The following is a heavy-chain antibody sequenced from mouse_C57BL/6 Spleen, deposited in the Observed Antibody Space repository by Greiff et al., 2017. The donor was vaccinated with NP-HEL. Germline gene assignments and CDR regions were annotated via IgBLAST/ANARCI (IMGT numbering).Heavy chain of an antibody. CDR2: ISYSGST. CDR3: ARWDYYGSRGYFDV. CDR1: GYSITSGYD. Sequence: EVKLVESGPGMVKPSQSLSLTCTVTGYSITSGYDWHWIRHFPGNKLEWMGYISYSGSTNYNPSLKSRISITHDTSKNHFFLKLNSVTTEDTATYYCARWDYYGSRGYFDVWGTGTTVTVSS. J-gene: IGHJ1*03. D-gene: IGHD1-1*01. V-gene: IGHV3-1*01.